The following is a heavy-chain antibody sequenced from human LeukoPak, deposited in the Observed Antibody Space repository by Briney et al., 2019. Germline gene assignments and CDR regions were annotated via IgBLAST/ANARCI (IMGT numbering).Heavy chain of an antibody. CDR1: GFTFSSYE. Sequence: GGSLRPSCAASGFTFSSYEMNWVRQAPGKGLEWISAISGSSSNVYYAASVRGRFTISRDNAENSLYLQLNTMRAEDTAVYYCARGFRDTAMFLDYWGQGTLATVSS. CDR3: ARGFRDTAMFLDY. CDR2: ISGSSSNV. V-gene: IGHV3-48*03. D-gene: IGHD5-18*01. J-gene: IGHJ4*02.